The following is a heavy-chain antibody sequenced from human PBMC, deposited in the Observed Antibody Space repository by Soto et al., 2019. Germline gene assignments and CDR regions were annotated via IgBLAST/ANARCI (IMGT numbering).Heavy chain of an antibody. CDR3: AREMATTDYYYGMDV. Sequence: QVQLVESGGDVVQPGRSLRLSCAASGFTFSSYAMHWVRQAPGKGLEWVAVISYDGSNKYYADSVKGRFTISRDNSKNTLYLQMNSLRAEDTAVYYCAREMATTDYYYGMDVWGQGTTVTVSS. J-gene: IGHJ6*02. CDR1: GFTFSSYA. D-gene: IGHD5-12*01. CDR2: ISYDGSNK. V-gene: IGHV3-30-3*01.